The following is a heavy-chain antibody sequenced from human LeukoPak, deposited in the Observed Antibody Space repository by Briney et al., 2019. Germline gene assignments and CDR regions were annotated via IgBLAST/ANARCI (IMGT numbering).Heavy chain of an antibody. D-gene: IGHD2-2*01. V-gene: IGHV1-18*01. Sequence: GASVKVSCKASGYTFTSYGISWVRQAPGQGLEWMGWISAYNGNTNYAQKLQGRVTMTTDTSTSTAYMELRSLRSDDTAVYYCARTNRKVVPAAKVADQSFDYWGQGTLVTVSS. CDR1: GYTFTSYG. J-gene: IGHJ4*02. CDR3: ARTNRKVVPAAKVADQSFDY. CDR2: ISAYNGNT.